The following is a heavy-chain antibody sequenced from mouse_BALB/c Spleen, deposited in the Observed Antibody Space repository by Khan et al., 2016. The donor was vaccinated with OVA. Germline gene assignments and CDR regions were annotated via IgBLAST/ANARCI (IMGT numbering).Heavy chain of an antibody. D-gene: IGHD2-14*01. CDR1: GFSLPRYN. J-gene: IGHJ4*01. CDR2: IWGGGGT. Sequence: VQLVESGPGLVAPSQSLSITCTVSGFSLPRYNIHWVRQPPGKGLEWLGMIWGGGGTDYNSTLKIRLSISKDNSKSKAFLKMNSLQTADTAMFSCARAGYGYDGYTALAYWGKGPSFTSSS. V-gene: IGHV2-6-4*01. CDR3: ARAGYGYDGYTALAY.